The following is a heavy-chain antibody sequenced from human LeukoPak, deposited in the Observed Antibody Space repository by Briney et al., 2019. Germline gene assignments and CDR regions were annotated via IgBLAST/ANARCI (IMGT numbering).Heavy chain of an antibody. CDR1: GGTFSSYA. CDR2: IIPIFGTA. V-gene: IGHV1-69*06. CDR3: ARRADYGGNGAFDI. J-gene: IGHJ3*02. Sequence: ASVKVSCKASGGTFSSYAISWVRQAPGQGLEWMGGIIPIFGTANYAQKFQGRVTITADKSTSTAYMELSSLRSEDTAVYYCARRADYGGNGAFDIWGQGTMVTVSS. D-gene: IGHD4-23*01.